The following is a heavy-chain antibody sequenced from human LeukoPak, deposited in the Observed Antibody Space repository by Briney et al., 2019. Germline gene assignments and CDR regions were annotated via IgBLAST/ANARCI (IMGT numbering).Heavy chain of an antibody. V-gene: IGHV1-69*04. CDR1: GGTFSSHA. J-gene: IGHJ4*02. CDR2: IIPFIALA. Sequence: ASVKVSCKASGGTFSSHAISWVRQAPGQGLEWMGRIIPFIALANYAQKFQGRVTITADKSTGTAYMELSSLRSEDTAVYYCARTLGYCSSTTCSSPSDYWGQGTLVTVSS. CDR3: ARTLGYCSSTTCSSPSDY. D-gene: IGHD2-2*01.